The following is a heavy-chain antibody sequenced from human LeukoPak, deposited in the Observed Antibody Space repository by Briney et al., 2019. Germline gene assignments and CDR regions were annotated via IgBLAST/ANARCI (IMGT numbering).Heavy chain of an antibody. J-gene: IGHJ4*02. Sequence: GGSLRLSCTASGFTFSSYGMRWVRPSPGRGLEWVSAISSGRGSTFYADSVKGRFTIYRDNSKNTLYLQMNSLRADDTAFYYCAKVASGYYWFDFWGQGTLVAVSS. V-gene: IGHV3-23*01. CDR2: ISSGRGST. CDR3: AKVASGYYWFDF. D-gene: IGHD3-22*01. CDR1: GFTFSSYG.